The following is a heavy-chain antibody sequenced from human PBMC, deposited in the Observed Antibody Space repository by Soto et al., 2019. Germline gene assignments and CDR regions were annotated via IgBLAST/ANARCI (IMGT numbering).Heavy chain of an antibody. V-gene: IGHV6-1*01. D-gene: IGHD5-12*01. J-gene: IGHJ4*02. CDR3: ERDQAHSGYDN. CDR2: TYYRSKWYN. Sequence: QTLSLTSAISVGSFSSNSAALNCIRQSPSRGLEWLGRTYYRSKWYNDYAVSVKSRITINPDTSKNQFSLQLNSVTPEDTAVYYCERDQAHSGYDNWGQGTLVNVS. CDR1: VGSFSSNSAA.